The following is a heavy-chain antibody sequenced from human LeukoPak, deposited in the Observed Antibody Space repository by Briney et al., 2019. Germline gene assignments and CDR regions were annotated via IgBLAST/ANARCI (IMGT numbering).Heavy chain of an antibody. Sequence: ASVKVSCKASGYTFTGYYMHWVRQAPGQGLEWMGWINPNSGGTNYAQKFQGRVTMTRDTSISTAYMELSRLRSDDTAVYYCARTTYYYDSSAIARDAFDIWGQGTMVTVSS. D-gene: IGHD3-22*01. V-gene: IGHV1-2*02. CDR2: INPNSGGT. CDR3: ARTTYYYDSSAIARDAFDI. CDR1: GYTFTGYY. J-gene: IGHJ3*02.